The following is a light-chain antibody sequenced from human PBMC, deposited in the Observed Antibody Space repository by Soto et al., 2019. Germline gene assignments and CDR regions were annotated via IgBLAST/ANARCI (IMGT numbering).Light chain of an antibody. Sequence: IHMTQSPSSLSASVGDRITVTCRASQRITTYVNWYQLKPGEAPKLLISTSGTLQRGVPSRFSGSGSGTDFTLTITRVQPADFATYFCQQTYSTPYTFGQGTKLEIK. CDR2: TSG. CDR3: QQTYSTPYT. J-gene: IGKJ2*01. V-gene: IGKV1-39*01. CDR1: QRITTY.